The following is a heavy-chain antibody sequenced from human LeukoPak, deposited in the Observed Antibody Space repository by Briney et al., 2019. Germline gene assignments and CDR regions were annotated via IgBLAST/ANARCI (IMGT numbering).Heavy chain of an antibody. CDR2: ISYDGSNK. D-gene: IGHD6-19*01. CDR3: AKGGQWLPSDY. Sequence: GGSLRLSCAASGFTFSSYAMHWVRQAPGKGLEWVAVISYDGSNKYYADSVKGRFTISRDNSKNTLYLQMNSLRAEDTAVYYCAKGGQWLPSDYWGQGTLVTVSS. CDR1: GFTFSSYA. V-gene: IGHV3-30-3*01. J-gene: IGHJ4*02.